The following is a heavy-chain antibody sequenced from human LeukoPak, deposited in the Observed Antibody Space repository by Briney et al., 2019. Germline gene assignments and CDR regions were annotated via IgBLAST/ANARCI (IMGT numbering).Heavy chain of an antibody. CDR2: ISSSSYI. J-gene: IGHJ3*02. Sequence: GGSLRLSCAASGFTFSSYSMNWVRQAPGKGLEWVSSISSSSYIYYADSVKGRFTISRDNAKNSLYLQMNSLRAEDTAVYYCARESITMIVVGGAFDIWGQGTMVTVSS. D-gene: IGHD3-22*01. V-gene: IGHV3-21*01. CDR3: ARESITMIVVGGAFDI. CDR1: GFTFSSYS.